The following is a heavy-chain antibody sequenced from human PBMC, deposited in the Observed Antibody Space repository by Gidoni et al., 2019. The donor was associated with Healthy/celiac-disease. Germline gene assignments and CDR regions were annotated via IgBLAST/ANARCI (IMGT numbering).Heavy chain of an antibody. V-gene: IGHV3-21*01. CDR2: ISSSSSYI. CDR1: GFTFSSYS. Sequence: VQLVESGGGLVKPGGSMQLSCAAPGFTFSSYSMNWVRQAAGKGMAWVSSISSSSSYIYYSDSVKCRFTISRDNAKNSLYLQMNSLRAEDTAGYYCAREGLWFVERSIAFDIWGQGTMVTVSS. D-gene: IGHD3-10*01. CDR3: AREGLWFVERSIAFDI. J-gene: IGHJ3*02.